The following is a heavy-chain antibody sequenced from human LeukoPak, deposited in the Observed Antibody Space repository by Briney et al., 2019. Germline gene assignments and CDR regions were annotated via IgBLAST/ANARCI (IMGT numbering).Heavy chain of an antibody. CDR1: GYTFTGYY. D-gene: IGHD1-26*01. CDR2: INPSSGGT. J-gene: IGHJ4*02. V-gene: IGHV1-2*02. Sequence: GASVRVSCKASGYTFTGYYMHWVRQAPGQGLEWMGWINPSSGGTNYAQKFQGRVTMARDTSISTASMELSRLRSDDTAVYYCSRAYLSGPGDWGQGTLVTVPS. CDR3: SRAYLSGPGD.